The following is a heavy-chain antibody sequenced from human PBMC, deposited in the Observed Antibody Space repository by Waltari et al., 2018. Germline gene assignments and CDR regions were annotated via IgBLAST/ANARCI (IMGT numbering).Heavy chain of an antibody. CDR3: ARVSFGELYD. CDR2: IYTSGST. V-gene: IGHV4-61*02. D-gene: IGHD3-10*01. J-gene: IGHJ4*02. CDR1: GGSISSGSYY. Sequence: QVQLQESGPGLVKPSQTLSLTCTVSGGSISSGSYYWGWIRQPAGKGLEWIGRIYTSGSTNYNPSLKSRVTISVDTSKNQFSLKLSSVTAADTAVYYCARVSFGELYDWGQGTLVTVSS.